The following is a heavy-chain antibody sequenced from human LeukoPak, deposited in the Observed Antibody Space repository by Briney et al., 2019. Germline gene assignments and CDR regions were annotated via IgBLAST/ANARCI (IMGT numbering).Heavy chain of an antibody. V-gene: IGHV1-2*02. CDR3: AREFRTTTWSFDAFDL. J-gene: IGHJ3*01. Sequence: ASVKVSCKASGYTFTGYYMHWVRQAPGQGLDWVGWINPTSGATNYAQKFQGRVTMTRDTSINTSYMELSRLRSDDTAVYYCAREFRTTTWSFDAFDLWGQGTMVTVSS. CDR2: INPTSGAT. CDR1: GYTFTGYY. D-gene: IGHD1/OR15-1a*01.